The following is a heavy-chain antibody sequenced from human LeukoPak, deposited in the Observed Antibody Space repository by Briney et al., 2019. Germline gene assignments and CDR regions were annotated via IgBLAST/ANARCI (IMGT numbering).Heavy chain of an antibody. CDR2: IYYSWST. Sequence: SETLSLTCTVAGGSINSYYWRWIRQPPGKGLEWRGYIYYSWSTNYNPSLKSRVTISVDTSKNQFSLKLSSVTAADTAVYYCARDCSSTSCYDAFDIWGQGTMVTVSS. J-gene: IGHJ3*02. V-gene: IGHV4-59*01. CDR3: ARDCSSTSCYDAFDI. CDR1: GGSINSYY. D-gene: IGHD2-2*01.